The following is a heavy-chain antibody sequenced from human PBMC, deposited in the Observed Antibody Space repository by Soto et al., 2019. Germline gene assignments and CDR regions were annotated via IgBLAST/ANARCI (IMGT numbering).Heavy chain of an antibody. Sequence: GGSLRLSCAASGFTFSSYWMSWVRQAPGKGLEWVSSIRGDGRNTYYADPVKGRFTISRDNSKNTLYLQMNSLRAEYTAVYYCAKERCDGRCAFDIWGQGTMVTV. J-gene: IGHJ3*02. CDR3: AKERCDGRCAFDI. V-gene: IGHV3-23*01. CDR1: GFTFSSYW. CDR2: IRGDGRNT. D-gene: IGHD4-17*01.